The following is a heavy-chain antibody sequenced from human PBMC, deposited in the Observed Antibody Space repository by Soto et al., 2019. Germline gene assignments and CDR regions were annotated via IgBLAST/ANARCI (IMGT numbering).Heavy chain of an antibody. Sequence: GESLKISCKGSGYSFTKYWIGWVRQMPGKGLEWMAIIYPDESDTRYSPSFQGHVTISADKSISTAYLQWSSLKASDSATYYCARRDTLTGYVYFDYWGQGTKVTVSS. CDR3: ARRDTLTGYVYFDY. J-gene: IGHJ4*02. CDR2: IYPDESDT. V-gene: IGHV5-51*01. CDR1: GYSFTKYW. D-gene: IGHD3-9*01.